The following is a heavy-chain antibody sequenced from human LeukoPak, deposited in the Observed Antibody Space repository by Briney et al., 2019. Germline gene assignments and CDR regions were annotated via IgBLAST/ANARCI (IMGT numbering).Heavy chain of an antibody. V-gene: IGHV3-53*01. D-gene: IGHD2-21*02. CDR2: IYSGGTT. CDR1: GFTVSNNY. CDR3: ARDLEYSFGDNYYYHMDV. Sequence: GGSLRLSYAASGFTVSNNYMRWVRQAPGKGLEWVSVIYSGGTTYYADSVKGQFTISRDNSKNTVYLQMKSLRAEDTAVYYCARDLEYSFGDNYYYHMDVWGNGTTVIVSS. J-gene: IGHJ6*03.